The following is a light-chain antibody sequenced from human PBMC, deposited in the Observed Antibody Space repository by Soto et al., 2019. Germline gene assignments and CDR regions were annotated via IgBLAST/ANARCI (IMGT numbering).Light chain of an antibody. V-gene: IGKV1-5*01. CDR1: QNINIW. CDR3: QQYNGDSRG. Sequence: DIQMTQSPSTLSASVGDRVTITCRASQNINIWLAWYQQKPGKAPKLLIYNAAYLESGVPSRFSGRGSGTDFTFTFSSLQPGDFAIYYCQQYNGDSRGFGQGTKVDIK. CDR2: NAA. J-gene: IGKJ1*01.